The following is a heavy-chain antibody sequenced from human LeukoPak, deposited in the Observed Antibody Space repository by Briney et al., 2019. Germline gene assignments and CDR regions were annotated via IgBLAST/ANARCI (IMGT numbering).Heavy chain of an antibody. CDR1: GFTFSNAW. Sequence: GSLRLSCAASGFTFSNAWMSWVRQAPGKGLEWIGSLHYSGSTYYNPSLESRVTISVDTSKNQFSLKLSSVTAADTAVYYCARAYYDFWSGYYISPTNYYMDVWGKGTTVTVSS. J-gene: IGHJ6*03. CDR3: ARAYYDFWSGYYISPTNYYMDV. D-gene: IGHD3-3*01. CDR2: LHYSGST. V-gene: IGHV4-4*02.